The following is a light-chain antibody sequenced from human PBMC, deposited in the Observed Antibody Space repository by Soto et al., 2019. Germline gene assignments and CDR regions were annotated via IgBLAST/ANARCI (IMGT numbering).Light chain of an antibody. J-gene: IGKJ1*01. CDR1: QSLLHSNGYNY. CDR3: MQPLQSWT. Sequence: LSLPVTTLEPDSISCRSSQSLLHSNGYNYLDWYLQKPGQSPQLLIYLGSNRASGVPDRFSGSGSGTDFTLKISRVEAEDVGVYYCMQPLQSWTFGQGTKVDI. CDR2: LGS. V-gene: IGKV2-28*01.